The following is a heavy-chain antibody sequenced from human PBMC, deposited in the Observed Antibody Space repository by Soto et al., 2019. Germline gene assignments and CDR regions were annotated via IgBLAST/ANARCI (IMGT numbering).Heavy chain of an antibody. V-gene: IGHV1-69*13. Sequence: RASVKVSCKASGGTFSSYAISWVRQAPGQGLEWMGGIIPIFGTANYAQKFQGRVTITADESTSTAYMELSSLRSEDTAVYYCAREKKAYGSGSYGMDVWGQGTTVTVSS. CDR1: GGTFSSYA. CDR2: IIPIFGTA. CDR3: AREKKAYGSGSYGMDV. J-gene: IGHJ6*02. D-gene: IGHD3-10*01.